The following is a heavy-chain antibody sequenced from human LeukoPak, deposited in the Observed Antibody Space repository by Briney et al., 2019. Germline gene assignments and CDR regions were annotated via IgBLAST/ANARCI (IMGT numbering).Heavy chain of an antibody. CDR1: GGSISSYY. Sequence: SETLSLTCTVSGGSISSYYWSWIRQPPGKGLEWIGYIYYSGSTNYNPSLKSRVTMSLDTSKNQFSLKLNSVTAADTAVYYCAREASSSSPFDYWGQGTLVTVSS. CDR3: AREASSSSPFDY. V-gene: IGHV4-59*12. J-gene: IGHJ4*02. D-gene: IGHD6-6*01. CDR2: IYYSGST.